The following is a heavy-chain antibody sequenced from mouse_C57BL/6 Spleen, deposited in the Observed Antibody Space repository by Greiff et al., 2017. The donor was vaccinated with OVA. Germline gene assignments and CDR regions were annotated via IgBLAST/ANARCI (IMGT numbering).Heavy chain of an antibody. V-gene: IGHV10-1*01. D-gene: IGHD1-1*01. CDR1: GFSFNTYA. Sequence: EVHLVESGGGLVQPKGSLKLSCAASGFSFNTYAMNWVRQAPGKGLEWVARIRSKSNNYATYYADSVKDRFTISRDDSESMLYLQMNNLKTEDTAMYYGVSYYYGSSWYFDVWGTGTTVTVSS. CDR2: IRSKSNNYAT. J-gene: IGHJ1*03. CDR3: VSYYYGSSWYFDV.